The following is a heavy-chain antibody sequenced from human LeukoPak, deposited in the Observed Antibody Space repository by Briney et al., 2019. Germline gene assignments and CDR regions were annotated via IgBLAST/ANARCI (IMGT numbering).Heavy chain of an antibody. D-gene: IGHD3-22*01. J-gene: IGHJ4*02. CDR1: GFTFSSYS. Sequence: GGSLRLSCAASGFTFSSYSMNWVRQAPGKGLEWVSSISSSSSSYIYYADSVKGRFTISRDNAKNSLYLQMNSLRAEDTAVYYCARDDNYYDSSGYYSTFDYWGQGTLVTVSS. CDR3: ARDDNYYDSSGYYSTFDY. V-gene: IGHV3-21*01. CDR2: ISSSSSSYI.